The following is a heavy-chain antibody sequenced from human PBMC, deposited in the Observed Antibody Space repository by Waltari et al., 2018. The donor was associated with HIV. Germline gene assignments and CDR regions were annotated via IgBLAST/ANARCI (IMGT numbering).Heavy chain of an antibody. CDR2: IYYSGST. Sequence: QLQLQESGPGLVKPSETLSLTCTVSGGSIRSSSYYWGWIRQPPGKGLEWIGSIYYSGSTYYNPSLKSRVTISVDTAKNQFALKLSSVTAADTAVYYCARLWYYYDSSGYPLYYFDYWGQGTLVTVSS. CDR1: GGSIRSSSYY. V-gene: IGHV4-39*01. D-gene: IGHD3-22*01. CDR3: ARLWYYYDSSGYPLYYFDY. J-gene: IGHJ4*02.